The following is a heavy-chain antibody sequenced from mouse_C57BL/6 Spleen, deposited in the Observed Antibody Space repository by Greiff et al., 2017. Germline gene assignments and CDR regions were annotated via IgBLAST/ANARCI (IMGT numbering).Heavy chain of an antibody. CDR3: ARHFNTDYAMDY. V-gene: IGHV2-6-1*01. Sequence: VQLKESGPGLVAPSQSLSITCTVSGFSLTSYGVHWVRQPPGKGLAWLVVIWSDGSTTYNSALKSRLSISKDNSKSQVFLKMNSLQTDDTAMYYCARHFNTDYAMDYWGQGTSVTVSS. CDR1: GFSLTSYG. D-gene: IGHD1-1*01. CDR2: IWSDGST. J-gene: IGHJ4*01.